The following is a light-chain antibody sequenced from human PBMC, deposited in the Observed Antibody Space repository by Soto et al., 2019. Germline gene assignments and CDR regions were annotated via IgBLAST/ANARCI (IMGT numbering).Light chain of an antibody. V-gene: IGKV1-5*03. Sequence: IQMTQSPSPLSASVGDSVTITCRASQTISSWLAWYQQKPGKVPRLLIYKASSLESGVPSRFSGSGSGTEFTLTISSLQPDEFATYYCQQYNSYSWTFGQGTKVDIK. CDR1: QTISSW. J-gene: IGKJ1*01. CDR3: QQYNSYSWT. CDR2: KAS.